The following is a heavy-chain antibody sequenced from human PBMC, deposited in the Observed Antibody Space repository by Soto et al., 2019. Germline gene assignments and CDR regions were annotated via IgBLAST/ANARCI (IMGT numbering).Heavy chain of an antibody. CDR2: IFYSGST. CDR1: GGSISSYY. J-gene: IGHJ4*02. CDR3: ASMIGDPVLSFDS. V-gene: IGHV4-59*01. D-gene: IGHD3-10*02. Sequence: QVQLQESGPGLVKPSETLSLTCTVSGGSISSYYWSWIRQPPGKGLEWIGFIFYSGSTSYSPSLKSRVTISIDTSENQFSLKLSSVTAADTAMYYCASMIGDPVLSFDSWGQGTLVAVSS.